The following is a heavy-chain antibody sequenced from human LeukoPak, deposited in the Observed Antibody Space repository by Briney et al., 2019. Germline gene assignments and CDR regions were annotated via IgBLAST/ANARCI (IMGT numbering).Heavy chain of an antibody. Sequence: SETLSLTCTVSGGSVSSSSYYWGWIRQPPGKGLEWIGSIYYSGSTYYNPSLKSRVTISVDTSKNQFSLKLSSVTAADTAVYYCARQLTGVFDYWGQGTLVTVSS. J-gene: IGHJ4*02. CDR2: IYYSGST. CDR1: GGSVSSSSYY. V-gene: IGHV4-39*01. D-gene: IGHD1-20*01. CDR3: ARQLTGVFDY.